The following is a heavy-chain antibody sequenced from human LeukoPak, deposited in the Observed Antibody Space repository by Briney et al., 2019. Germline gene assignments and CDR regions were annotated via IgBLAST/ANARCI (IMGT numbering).Heavy chain of an antibody. CDR3: ASLASGSSGYGFYGMDV. CDR1: GYTFTNYY. D-gene: IGHD3-22*01. CDR2: INPSGGST. V-gene: IGHV1-46*01. Sequence: GASVKVSCKASGYTFTNYYMHWVRQAPGQGLEWMGIINPSGGSTSYAQKFQGRVTMTRDTSTSTAYMELSSLRSEDTAVYYCASLASGSSGYGFYGMDVWGQGTTVTVSS. J-gene: IGHJ6*02.